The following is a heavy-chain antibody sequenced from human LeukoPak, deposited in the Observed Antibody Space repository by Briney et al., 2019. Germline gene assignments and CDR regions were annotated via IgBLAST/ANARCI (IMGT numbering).Heavy chain of an antibody. CDR1: GYTFNNYA. V-gene: IGHV7-4-1*02. CDR3: ARVGRPFYYYYMDV. D-gene: IGHD6-6*01. Sequence: GASVKVSCKASGYTFNNYAMNWVRQAPGQGLVWMGWINTNTGNPTYAQGFTGRFIFSFDTSVSTAYLQISSLKAEDTAIYYCARVGRPFYYYYMDVWGKGPRSPSP. J-gene: IGHJ6*03. CDR2: INTNTGNP.